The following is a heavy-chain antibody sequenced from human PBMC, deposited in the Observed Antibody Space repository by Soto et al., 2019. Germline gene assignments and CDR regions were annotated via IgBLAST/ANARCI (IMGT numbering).Heavy chain of an antibody. V-gene: IGHV4-59*01. CDR3: AREWSFYGMDV. Sequence: SETLSLTCTGSGGSISSYYWSWIRQPPGKGLEWIGYIYYSGSTNYNPSLKSRVTISVDTSKNQFSLKLSSVTAADTAVYYCAREWSFYGMDVWGQGTTVIVSS. CDR1: GGSISSYY. CDR2: IYYSGST. J-gene: IGHJ6*02. D-gene: IGHD2-15*01.